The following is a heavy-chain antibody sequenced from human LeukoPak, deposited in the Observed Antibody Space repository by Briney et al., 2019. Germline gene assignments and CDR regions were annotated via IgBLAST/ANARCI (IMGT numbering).Heavy chain of an antibody. V-gene: IGHV3-9*01. D-gene: IGHD3-9*01. J-gene: IGHJ6*02. Sequence: GRSLRLSCAASGFTFDDYAMHWVRQAPGKGLEWVSGISWNNGSIGYADSVKGRFTISRDNAKNSLYLQMNSLRAEDTALYYCAKDMYYDILTGYSNTGYYGMDVWGQGTTVTVSS. CDR2: ISWNNGSI. CDR1: GFTFDDYA. CDR3: AKDMYYDILTGYSNTGYYGMDV.